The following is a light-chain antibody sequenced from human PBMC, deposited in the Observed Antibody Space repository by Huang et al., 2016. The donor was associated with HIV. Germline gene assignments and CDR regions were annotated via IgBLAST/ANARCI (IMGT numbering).Light chain of an antibody. CDR3: QQYGSSPLT. Sequence: EIVLTQSPGTLSLPPGERATLSCRASQSVSSSYLAWYQQKPGQAPRPLIKGASSGAAGIPERFSGSGYGTDFTLTISRLEPEDFAVYYCQQYGSSPLTFGGGTKVEIK. V-gene: IGKV3-20*01. J-gene: IGKJ4*01. CDR1: QSVSSSY. CDR2: GAS.